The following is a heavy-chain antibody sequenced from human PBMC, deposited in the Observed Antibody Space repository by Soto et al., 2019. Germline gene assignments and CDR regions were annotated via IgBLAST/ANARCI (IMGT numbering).Heavy chain of an antibody. Sequence: QVQLQESGPGLVKPSGTLSPTCAVSRGSISSSNWWSWVRQSPGKGLEWIGAMYHTGITNYSPSLMSRVTMSVDKSKNQFSLKLSSVTAADTAVYYCARESYNESNVGYFELWGRGTLVSVSS. CDR3: ARESYNESNVGYFEL. CDR2: MYHTGIT. CDR1: RGSISSSNW. V-gene: IGHV4-4*02. D-gene: IGHD1-1*01. J-gene: IGHJ2*01.